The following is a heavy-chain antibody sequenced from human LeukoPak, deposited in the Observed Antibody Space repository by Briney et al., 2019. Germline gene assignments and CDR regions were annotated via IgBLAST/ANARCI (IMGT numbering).Heavy chain of an antibody. D-gene: IGHD5-18*01. CDR1: GYTFTSYA. Sequence: ASVKVSCKASGYTFTSYAMNWVRQAPGQGLEWMAWINTNTGNPTYAQGFTGRFVFSLDTSVSTAYLQISSLKAEDTAVYYCARDRPSRGYSYGYFDYWGQGTLVTVSS. CDR3: ARDRPSRGYSYGYFDY. J-gene: IGHJ4*02. CDR2: INTNTGNP. V-gene: IGHV7-4-1*02.